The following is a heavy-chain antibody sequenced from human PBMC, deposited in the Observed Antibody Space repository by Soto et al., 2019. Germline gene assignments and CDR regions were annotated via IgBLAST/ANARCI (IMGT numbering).Heavy chain of an antibody. D-gene: IGHD1-1*01. CDR2: IYSGGST. CDR3: ARDSGPLDRAPYYYYYYMDV. CDR1: GFTVSSNY. Sequence: GGSLRLSCAASGFTVSSNYMSWVRQAPGKGLEWVSVIYSGGSTYYADSVKGRFTISRDNSKNTLYLQMNSLRAEDTAVYYCARDSGPLDRAPYYYYYYMDVWGKGTTVTVSS. V-gene: IGHV3-66*01. J-gene: IGHJ6*03.